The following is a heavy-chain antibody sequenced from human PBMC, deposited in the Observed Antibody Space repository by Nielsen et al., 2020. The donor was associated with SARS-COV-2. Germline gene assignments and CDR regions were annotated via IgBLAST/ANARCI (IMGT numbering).Heavy chain of an antibody. J-gene: IGHJ4*02. CDR3: ARNDILTGYSPDY. Sequence: GESLKISCKVSGYDFAYHWIGWVRQMPGKGLEWMGFIFPGDSDTKYSPSFQGQVTISVDKSITTAYLQWSSLRASDTAIYYCARNDILTGYSPDYWGQGTLVTVSS. D-gene: IGHD3-9*01. V-gene: IGHV5-51*01. CDR1: GYDFAYHW. CDR2: IFPGDSDT.